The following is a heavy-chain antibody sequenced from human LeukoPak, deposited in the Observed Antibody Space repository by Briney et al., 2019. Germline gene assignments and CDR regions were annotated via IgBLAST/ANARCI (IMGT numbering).Heavy chain of an antibody. Sequence: SETLSLTCTVSRGSITDNYWSWIRQPPGKGPEWIGYVYYSGGGTNYNPSLKSRVTMLVDTSKNQFSLKLSSVTAADTAVYYCARGGDIVVVPAAIWFDPWGQGTLVTVSS. CDR2: VYYSGGGT. V-gene: IGHV4-59*12. J-gene: IGHJ5*02. CDR1: RGSITDNY. CDR3: ARGGDIVVVPAAIWFDP. D-gene: IGHD2-2*01.